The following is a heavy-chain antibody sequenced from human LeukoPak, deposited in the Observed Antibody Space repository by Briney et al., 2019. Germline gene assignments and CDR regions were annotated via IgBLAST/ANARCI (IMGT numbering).Heavy chain of an antibody. Sequence: GESLKISCKGSGYSFTSYWIGWVRQMPGKGLEWMGTIYPGDSETRYSPSFQGQVTISADKSISTAYLQWSSLKASDTAMYYCASRTSSSIHDAFDIWGQGTMVTVSS. D-gene: IGHD6-6*01. V-gene: IGHV5-51*01. J-gene: IGHJ3*02. CDR1: GYSFTSYW. CDR2: IYPGDSET. CDR3: ASRTSSSIHDAFDI.